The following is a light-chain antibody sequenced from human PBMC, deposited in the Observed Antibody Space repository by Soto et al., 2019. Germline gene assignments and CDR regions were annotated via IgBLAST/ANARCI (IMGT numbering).Light chain of an antibody. V-gene: IGKV1-5*03. Sequence: DIQMTQSPSTLSASVGDRVTVTCRASQSVRDWVAWYQQQAGRAPRLLIYKASSLQSGVPSRFSGSGFGTEFTLTISSRQPDDFASYYCQQYYSYSPLTFGGGTKVEIK. CDR1: QSVRDW. J-gene: IGKJ4*01. CDR2: KAS. CDR3: QQYYSYSPLT.